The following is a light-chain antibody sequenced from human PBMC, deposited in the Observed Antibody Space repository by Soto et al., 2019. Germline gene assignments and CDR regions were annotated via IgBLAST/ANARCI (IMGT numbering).Light chain of an antibody. J-gene: IGKJ1*01. CDR3: EQYSSSLWT. Sequence: DIQMTQSPSTLSASVGDRVTITCRASLSISSWLAWYQQKPGKAPKLLIYQGFSLQSGVPSRFSGSGSGTEFTLPITSLQPDDFATYYCEQYSSSLWTFGQGTKVEIK. V-gene: IGKV1-5*03. CDR1: LSISSW. CDR2: QGF.